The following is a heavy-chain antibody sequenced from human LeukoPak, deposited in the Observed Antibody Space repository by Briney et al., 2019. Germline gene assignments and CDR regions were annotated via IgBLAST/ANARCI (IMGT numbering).Heavy chain of an antibody. CDR3: ARGSIFGVVMYYFDY. J-gene: IGHJ4*02. CDR2: IYTSGTT. V-gene: IGHV4-61*02. Sequence: PSETLSLTCTVSGGSISSHSYYWSWIRQPAGKGLEWIGLIYTSGTTNYNPSLKSRVTISIDTSKNQFSLKLSSVTAADTAVYYCARGSIFGVVMYYFDYWGQGTLVTVSS. CDR1: GGSISSHSYY. D-gene: IGHD3-3*01.